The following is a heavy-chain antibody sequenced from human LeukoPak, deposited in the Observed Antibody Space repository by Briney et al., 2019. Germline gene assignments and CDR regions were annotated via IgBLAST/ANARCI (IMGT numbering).Heavy chain of an antibody. CDR1: GFTFSSYA. D-gene: IGHD2-15*01. CDR3: AKDPRYCSGGSCYFPDAFDI. V-gene: IGHV3-23*01. J-gene: IGHJ3*02. CDR2: ISGSGGST. Sequence: GGSLRLSCAASGFTFSSYAMSWVRQAPGKGLEWVSAISGSGGSTYYADSVKGRFTISRDNSKNTLYLQMNSLRAEDTAVYYCAKDPRYCSGGSCYFPDAFDIWGQGTMVTVSS.